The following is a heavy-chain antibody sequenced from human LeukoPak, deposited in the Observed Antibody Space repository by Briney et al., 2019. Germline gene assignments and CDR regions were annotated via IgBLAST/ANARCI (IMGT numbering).Heavy chain of an antibody. V-gene: IGHV3-11*01. CDR1: GFTFSDYY. J-gene: IGHJ6*02. CDR3: ARDYPGGTWSGPGPMDV. Sequence: PGGSLRLSCAASGFTFSDYYMSWIRQAPGKGLEWVSYISSSGSTIYYADSVEGRFTISRDNAKNSLYLQMNSLRVEDTAVYYCARDYPGGTWSGPGPMDVWGQGTTVTVSS. CDR2: ISSSGSTI. D-gene: IGHD3-3*01.